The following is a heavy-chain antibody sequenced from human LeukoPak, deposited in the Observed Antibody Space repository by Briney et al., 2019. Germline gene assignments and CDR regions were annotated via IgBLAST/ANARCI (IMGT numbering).Heavy chain of an antibody. CDR2: IHYSGST. V-gene: IGHV4-59*05. J-gene: IGHJ5*02. CDR3: ARHGTDSGSYYWFDP. Sequence: SETLSLTCTVSGGSISSYYWSWIRQPPGKGLEWIGSIHYSGSTYYNPSLRSRVTISVDTSKDQFSLRLSSVTAADTAVYYCARHGTDSGSYYWFDPWGQGTLVTVSS. D-gene: IGHD1-26*01. CDR1: GGSISSYY.